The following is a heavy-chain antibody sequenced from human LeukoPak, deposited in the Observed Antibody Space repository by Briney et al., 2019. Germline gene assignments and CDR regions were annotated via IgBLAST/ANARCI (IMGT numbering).Heavy chain of an antibody. D-gene: IGHD3-16*02. CDR2: IRYDGSNK. Sequence: GGSLRLSCAASGFTFSTYGMSWVRQAPGKGLEWVAFIRYDGSNKYYADSVKGRFTISRDNSKNTLYLQMNSLRAEDTAVYYCAKDRTGYVWGSYRYSFDHWGQGTLVTVSS. V-gene: IGHV3-30*02. CDR1: GFTFSTYG. CDR3: AKDRTGYVWGSYRYSFDH. J-gene: IGHJ4*02.